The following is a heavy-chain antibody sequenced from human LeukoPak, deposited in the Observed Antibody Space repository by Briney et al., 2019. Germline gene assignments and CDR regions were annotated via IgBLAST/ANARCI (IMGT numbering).Heavy chain of an antibody. Sequence: SETLSLTFTGSGGSTSSYYGSWIRQPPGKGLEWIGYIYYCGSTNYNPSLKSRVTISVDTSKNQFSLKLSSVTAADTAVYYCARESRYYDSSGYYYSYFDYWGQGTLVTVSS. CDR1: GGSTSSYY. CDR2: IYYCGST. J-gene: IGHJ4*02. V-gene: IGHV4-59*01. CDR3: ARESRYYDSSGYYYSYFDY. D-gene: IGHD3-22*01.